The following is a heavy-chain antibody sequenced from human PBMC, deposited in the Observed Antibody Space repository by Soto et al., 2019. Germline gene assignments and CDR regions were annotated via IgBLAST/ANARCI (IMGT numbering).Heavy chain of an antibody. D-gene: IGHD2-15*01. Sequence: SVKVSCKASGGTLSSYAISWVRQAPGQGLEWMGGIIPIFGTANYAQKFQGRVTITADESTSTAYMELSSLRSEDTAVYYCARVFSGGAANWIDTRCQGTLVPVSA. J-gene: IGHJ5*02. CDR3: ARVFSGGAANWIDT. V-gene: IGHV1-69*13. CDR1: GGTLSSYA. CDR2: IIPIFGTA.